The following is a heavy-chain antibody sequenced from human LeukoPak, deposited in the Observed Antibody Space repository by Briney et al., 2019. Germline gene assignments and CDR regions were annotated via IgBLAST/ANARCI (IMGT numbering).Heavy chain of an antibody. CDR1: GFTFDDYA. CDR2: ISWNSGSI. V-gene: IGHV3-9*01. D-gene: IGHD3-22*01. J-gene: IGHJ4*02. Sequence: GGSLRLSCAASGFTFDDYAKHWVRQAPGKGLEWVSGISWNSGSIGYADSVKGRFTISRDNAKNSLYLQMNSLRAEDTALYYCAKDMGYYDSSGYSALFDYWGQGTLVTVSS. CDR3: AKDMGYYDSSGYSALFDY.